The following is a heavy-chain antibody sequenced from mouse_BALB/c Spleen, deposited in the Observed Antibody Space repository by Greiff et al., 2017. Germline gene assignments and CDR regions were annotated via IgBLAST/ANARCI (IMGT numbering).Heavy chain of an antibody. D-gene: IGHD2-1*01. Sequence: EVQLVESGTVLARPGASVKMSCKASGYSFTSYWMHWVKQRPGQGLEWIGAIYPGNSDTSYNQKFKGKAKLTAVTSASTAYMELSSLTNEDSAVYYCTRYGNYGNAMDYWGQGTSVTVSS. J-gene: IGHJ4*01. CDR2: IYPGNSDT. V-gene: IGHV1-5*01. CDR1: GYSFTSYW. CDR3: TRYGNYGNAMDY.